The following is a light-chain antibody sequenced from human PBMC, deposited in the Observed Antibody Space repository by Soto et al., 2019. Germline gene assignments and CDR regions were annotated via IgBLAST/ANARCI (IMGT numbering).Light chain of an antibody. Sequence: DIQMTQSPSSVSASVGDRVTISCRASQNIGSRLAWYQQKPGKAPHLLIYAASVLQSGVPSRFGGSGYGTDFTLTFSSLHPEDFATYYYRQGNSFPLTFGGGTKVEI. J-gene: IGKJ4*01. CDR1: QNIGSR. CDR3: RQGNSFPLT. V-gene: IGKV1-12*01. CDR2: AAS.